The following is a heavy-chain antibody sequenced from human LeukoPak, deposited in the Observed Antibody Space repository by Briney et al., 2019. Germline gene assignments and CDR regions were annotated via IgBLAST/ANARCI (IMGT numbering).Heavy chain of an antibody. Sequence: TSETLSLTCTVSGGSISSSSYYWGWIRQPPGKGLEWIGSIYYSGSTYYNPSLKSRVTISVDTSKNQFSLKLSSVTAADTAVYYCARKQQLVDYWGQGTLVTVSS. CDR2: IYYSGST. D-gene: IGHD6-13*01. CDR3: ARKQQLVDY. CDR1: GGSISSSSYY. J-gene: IGHJ4*02. V-gene: IGHV4-39*01.